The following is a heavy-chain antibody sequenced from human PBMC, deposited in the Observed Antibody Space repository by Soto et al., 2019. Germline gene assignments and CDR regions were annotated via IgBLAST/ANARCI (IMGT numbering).Heavy chain of an antibody. CDR1: GGSFSGYY. CDR3: ARGEMIAARLGPNFDY. V-gene: IGHV4-34*01. CDR2: INHSGST. J-gene: IGHJ4*02. D-gene: IGHD6-6*01. Sequence: SETLSLTCAVYGGSFSGYYWSWIRQPPGKGLEWIGEINHSGSTNYNPSLKSRVTISVDTSKNQFSLKLSSVTAADTAVYYCARGEMIAARLGPNFDYWGQGTLVTVSS.